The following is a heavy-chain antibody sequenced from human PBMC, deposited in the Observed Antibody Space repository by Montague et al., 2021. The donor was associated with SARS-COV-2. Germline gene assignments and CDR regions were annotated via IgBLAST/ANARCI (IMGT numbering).Heavy chain of an antibody. Sequence: SETLSLTCTVSGGSISSYYWSWIRQPPGKGLEWIGYIYYSGSTNYNPSLKSRVPISVDTSKNQFSLKLSSVTAADTAVYYCARLEAGDCSGGSCYSSWFDPWGQGTLVTVSS. CDR2: IYYSGST. V-gene: IGHV4-59*08. CDR1: GGSISSYY. D-gene: IGHD2-15*01. J-gene: IGHJ5*02. CDR3: ARLEAGDCSGGSCYSSWFDP.